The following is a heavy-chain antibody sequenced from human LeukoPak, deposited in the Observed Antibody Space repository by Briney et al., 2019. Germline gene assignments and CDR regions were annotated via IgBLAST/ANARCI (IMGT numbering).Heavy chain of an antibody. Sequence: PGGSLRLSCAASGFTFSSYDMHWVRQTTGEGLEWASGIDTAGGTYYPGSAKGRFTISRDNAKNSLYLQMNSLRAGDTALYYCARRRGGLGSYSDAFDIWGQGTMVTVSS. CDR2: IDTAGGT. J-gene: IGHJ3*02. D-gene: IGHD3-10*01. CDR1: GFTFSSYD. CDR3: ARRRGGLGSYSDAFDI. V-gene: IGHV3-13*04.